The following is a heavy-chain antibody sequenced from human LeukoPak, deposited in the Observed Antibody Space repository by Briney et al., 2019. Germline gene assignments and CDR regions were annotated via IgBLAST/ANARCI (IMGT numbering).Heavy chain of an antibody. J-gene: IGHJ3*02. V-gene: IGHV4-59*08. CDR2: IYYSGST. CDR3: GRHPPGELAVFDI. CDR1: GGSISSYY. Sequence: TSSETLSLTCTVSGGSISSYYWSWIRQPPGKGLEWIGYIYYSGSTNYNPSLKSRVTISVDTSKNQFSLKLSSVTAADTAVYYWGRHPPGELAVFDIGAQGTMAPVS. D-gene: IGHD1-26*01.